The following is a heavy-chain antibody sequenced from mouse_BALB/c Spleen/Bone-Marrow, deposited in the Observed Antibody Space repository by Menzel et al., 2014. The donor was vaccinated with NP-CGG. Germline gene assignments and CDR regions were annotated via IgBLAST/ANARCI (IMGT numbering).Heavy chain of an antibody. CDR3: ARDGYDYAMDY. V-gene: IGHV2-6-7*01. Sequence: QVQLKESGPGLVAPSQSLSITCTVSGFSLTGYGVTWVRQPPGKGLEWLGMVWGDGSTDYNSALKSRLSISKDNSKSQVFLKMNRLQTDDTARYYCARDGYDYAMDYWGQGTSVTVSS. D-gene: IGHD2-14*01. CDR1: GFSLTGYG. J-gene: IGHJ4*01. CDR2: VWGDGST.